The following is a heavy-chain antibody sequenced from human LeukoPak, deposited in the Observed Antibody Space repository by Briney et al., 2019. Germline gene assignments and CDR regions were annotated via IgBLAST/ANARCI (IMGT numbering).Heavy chain of an antibody. CDR1: GFTLKNAW. J-gene: IGHJ4*02. CDR2: IRSKTDGGTT. D-gene: IGHD6-19*01. CDR3: TTGTEQQWLSLDY. V-gene: IGHV3-15*01. Sequence: GGSLRLSCVASGFTLKNAWMSWVRQAPGKGLEWVGRIRSKTDGGTTDYAAPVKGRFTISRDDSKNTLHLQTNSLKTEDTAVYYCTTGTEQQWLSLDYWGQGTLVTVSS.